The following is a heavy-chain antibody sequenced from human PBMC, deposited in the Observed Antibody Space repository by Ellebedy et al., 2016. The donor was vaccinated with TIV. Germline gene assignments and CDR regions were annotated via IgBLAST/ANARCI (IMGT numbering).Heavy chain of an antibody. J-gene: IGHJ3*02. CDR3: ASDGSYGDFLSPTHAFEN. D-gene: IGHD4-17*01. CDR2: INQDGSEK. CDR1: AFSFSSYW. V-gene: IGHV3-7*01. Sequence: GGSLRLSCAASAFSFSSYWMTWVRQAPGKGLEWVANINQDGSEKHYVDSVEGRFTISRDNAKNSLYLQMISLRAEDTAVYYCASDGSYGDFLSPTHAFENWGQGTMVIVSS.